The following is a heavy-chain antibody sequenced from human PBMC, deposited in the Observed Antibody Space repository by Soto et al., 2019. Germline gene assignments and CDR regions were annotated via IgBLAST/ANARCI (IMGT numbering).Heavy chain of an antibody. V-gene: IGHV1-69*13. Sequence: SVKVSCKASGGTFSSYAISWVRQAPGQGLEWMGGIIPIFGTANYAQKFQGRVTITADESTSTAYMELSSLRSEDTAVYYCAGEPFGVFIDSLNWFAPWGQGTLVTVSS. CDR1: GGTFSSYA. CDR2: IIPIFGTA. D-gene: IGHD3-3*01. CDR3: AGEPFGVFIDSLNWFAP. J-gene: IGHJ5*02.